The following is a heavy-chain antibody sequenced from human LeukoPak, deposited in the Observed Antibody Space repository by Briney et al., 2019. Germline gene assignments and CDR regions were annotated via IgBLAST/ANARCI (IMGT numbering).Heavy chain of an antibody. J-gene: IGHJ6*02. Sequence: VSYISSSGSTIYYADSVKGRFTISRDNAKNSLYLQMNSLRAEDTAVYYCARTTSYYYGMDVWGQGTTVTVSS. CDR2: ISSSGSTI. D-gene: IGHD3-9*01. V-gene: IGHV3-11*01. CDR3: ARTTSYYYGMDV.